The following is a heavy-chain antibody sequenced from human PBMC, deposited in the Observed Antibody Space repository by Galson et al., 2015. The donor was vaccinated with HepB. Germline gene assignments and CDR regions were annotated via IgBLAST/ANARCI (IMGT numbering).Heavy chain of an antibody. V-gene: IGHV3-11*01. CDR3: AKVAQYYYDSSGYYPY. Sequence: SLRLSCAASGFTFSDYYMSWIRQAPGKGLEWVSYISSSGSTYYADSVKGRFTISRDNSKNTLYRQMNSLRAEDTAVYYCAKVAQYYYDSSGYYPYWGQGTLVTVSS. CDR2: ISSSGST. J-gene: IGHJ4*02. CDR1: GFTFSDYY. D-gene: IGHD3-22*01.